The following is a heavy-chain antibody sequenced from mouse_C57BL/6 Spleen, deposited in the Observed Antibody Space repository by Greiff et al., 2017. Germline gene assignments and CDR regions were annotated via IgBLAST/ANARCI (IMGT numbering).Heavy chain of an antibody. D-gene: IGHD1-1*01. CDR1: GFTFSDYG. Sequence: EVKLMESGGGLVKPGGSLKLSCAASGFTFSDYGMHWVRQAPEKGLEWVAYISSGSSTIYYADTVKGRFTISRDNAKNTLFLQMTSLRSEDTAMYYCARPYYYGSGYFDYWGQGTTLTVSS. CDR3: ARPYYYGSGYFDY. CDR2: ISSGSSTI. J-gene: IGHJ2*01. V-gene: IGHV5-17*01.